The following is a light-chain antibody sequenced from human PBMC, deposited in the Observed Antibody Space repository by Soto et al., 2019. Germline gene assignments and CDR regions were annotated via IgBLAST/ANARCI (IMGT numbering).Light chain of an antibody. CDR2: LNSDGSH. J-gene: IGLJ1*01. Sequence: QPVLTQSPSASASLGASVKLTCTLSSGHNSYAIAWHQQQPEKGPRYLMRLNSDGSHNKGDGIPDRFSGSSSGAERYLTISSLQSEGEADYYCQTWGTGIRVFGTGTKLTVL. CDR3: QTWGTGIRV. V-gene: IGLV4-69*02. CDR1: SGHNSYA.